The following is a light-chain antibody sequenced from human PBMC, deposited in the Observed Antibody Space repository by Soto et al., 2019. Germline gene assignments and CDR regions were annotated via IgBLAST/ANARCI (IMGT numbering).Light chain of an antibody. CDR1: SSDVGGYNY. J-gene: IGLJ2*01. V-gene: IGLV2-8*01. Sequence: QSVLTQPPSASGSPGQSVTISCTGTSSDVGGYNYVSWYQQHPGEAPKLIIYEVNKRPSGVPDHFSGSKSGNTASLTVSGLQAEDEADYYCVSFAGRQNVRFGGGTKLTVL. CDR3: VSFAGRQNVR. CDR2: EVN.